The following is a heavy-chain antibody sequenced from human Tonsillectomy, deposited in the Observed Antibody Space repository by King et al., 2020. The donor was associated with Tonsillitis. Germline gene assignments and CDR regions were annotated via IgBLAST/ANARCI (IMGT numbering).Heavy chain of an antibody. J-gene: IGHJ4*02. D-gene: IGHD2-21*01. CDR1: GASIRSYY. V-gene: IGHV4-59*01. CDR3: ARARGGEFDY. CDR2: IYYSGST. Sequence: QLQESGPGLVKPSETLSLTCSVSGASIRSYYWSWVRQPPGKGLEWIGYIYYSGSTNYNPSLKSRVTISVDTSKNQFSLKLSSVTAADTAVYYCARARGGEFDYWGQGTLVTVSS.